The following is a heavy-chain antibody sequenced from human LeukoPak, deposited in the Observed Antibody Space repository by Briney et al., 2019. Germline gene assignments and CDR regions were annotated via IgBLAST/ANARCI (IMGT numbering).Heavy chain of an antibody. CDR3: VVVGQWLAIDY. CDR1: GYTFTSYY. J-gene: IGHJ4*02. Sequence: GASVKVSCKASGYTFTSYYMHWVRQAPGQGLEWMGIINPSGGSTSYAQKFQGRVTMTRDTSTSTVYMELSSLRSEDTAVYYCVVVGQWLAIDYWGQGTLVTVSS. D-gene: IGHD6-19*01. CDR2: INPSGGST. V-gene: IGHV1-46*01.